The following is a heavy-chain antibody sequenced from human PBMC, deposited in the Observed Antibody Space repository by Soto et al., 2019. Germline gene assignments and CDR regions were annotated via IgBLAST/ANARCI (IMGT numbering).Heavy chain of an antibody. CDR1: GYSFTNYW. V-gene: IGHV5-51*01. Sequence: PGESLKISCKGSGYSFTNYWIGWVRQMPGKGLEWMGIIYPDDSDTRYSPSFQGQVTISADKSISTAYLQWSSLKASDTATYYCARTTIAGIRGYFDYWGQGTLVTVSS. CDR2: IYPDDSDT. J-gene: IGHJ4*02. CDR3: ARTTIAGIRGYFDY. D-gene: IGHD2-21*01.